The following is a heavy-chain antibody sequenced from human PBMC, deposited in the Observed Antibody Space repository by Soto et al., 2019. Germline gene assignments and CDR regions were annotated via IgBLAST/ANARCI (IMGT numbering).Heavy chain of an antibody. Sequence: PSETLSLTCSVSGGSVNSGSYYWSWIRQPPGKGLEWIGYIYESGSTDYNPSLKSRVTISVDPSKNQFSLRPSSVTAADTAVYYCARESLNTIFGVVLPYGLDVWGQGTTVTVSS. D-gene: IGHD3-3*01. J-gene: IGHJ6*02. CDR3: ARESLNTIFGVVLPYGLDV. CDR2: IYESGST. V-gene: IGHV4-61*01. CDR1: GGSVNSGSYY.